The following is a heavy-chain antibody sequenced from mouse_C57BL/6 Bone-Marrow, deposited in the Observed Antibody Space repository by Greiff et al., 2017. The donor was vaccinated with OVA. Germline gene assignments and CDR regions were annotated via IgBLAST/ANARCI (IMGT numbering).Heavy chain of an antibody. V-gene: IGHV2-9*02. D-gene: IGHD2-1*01. CDR1: GFSLTSYG. CDR2: IWAGGST. Sequence: VKVVESGPGLVAPSQSLSITCTVSGFSLTSYGVHWVRQPPGKGLEWLGVIWAGGSTNYNSALMSRLSISKDNSKSQVFLKMNSLQTDDTAMYYCARGYYGKGVYYAMDYWGQGTSVTVSS. J-gene: IGHJ4*01. CDR3: ARGYYGKGVYYAMDY.